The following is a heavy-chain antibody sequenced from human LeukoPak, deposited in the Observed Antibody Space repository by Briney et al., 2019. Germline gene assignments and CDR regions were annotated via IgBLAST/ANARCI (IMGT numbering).Heavy chain of an antibody. J-gene: IGHJ4*02. V-gene: IGHV3-11*01. Sequence: PGGSLRLSCAASGFTFSDYYMSWIRHAPGKGLEWVSYISSSGSTIYYADSVRGRFTISRDNAKNSLYLQMSSLRAEDTAVYYCARVHPITMIVVVITLPPIDYCGQGTLVTVSS. CDR3: ARVHPITMIVVVITLPPIDY. CDR1: GFTFSDYY. CDR2: ISSSGSTI. D-gene: IGHD3-22*01.